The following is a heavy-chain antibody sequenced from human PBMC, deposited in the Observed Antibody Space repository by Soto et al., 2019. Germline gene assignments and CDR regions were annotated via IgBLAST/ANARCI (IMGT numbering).Heavy chain of an antibody. CDR3: AREVDDYGSGRYNYYYYYYMDV. V-gene: IGHV4-59*01. D-gene: IGHD3-10*01. J-gene: IGHJ6*03. CDR1: GGSISSYY. Sequence: SETLSLTCTVSGGSISSYYWSWIRQPPGKGLEWIGYIYYSGSTNYNPSLKSRVTITVDTSKNQFSLKLSSVTGADTAVYYCAREVDDYGSGRYNYYYYYYMDVWGKGTTVTVSS. CDR2: IYYSGST.